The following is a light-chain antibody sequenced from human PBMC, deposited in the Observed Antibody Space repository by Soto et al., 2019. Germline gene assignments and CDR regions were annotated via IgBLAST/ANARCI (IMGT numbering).Light chain of an antibody. J-gene: IGKJ4*01. Sequence: EIVLTQSPATLSLSPGERATLSCRASQSVSSYLAWYQQKPGQAPRLLIYDASNRATGIPARFSGSGSGTDFTLTISRLEPEDFAVYYCQQRSNWRLTFGGGTQVEIK. CDR3: QQRSNWRLT. V-gene: IGKV3-11*01. CDR1: QSVSSY. CDR2: DAS.